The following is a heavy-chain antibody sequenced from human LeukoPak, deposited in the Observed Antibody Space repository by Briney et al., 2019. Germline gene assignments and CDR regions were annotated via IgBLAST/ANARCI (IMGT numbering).Heavy chain of an antibody. J-gene: IGHJ4*02. CDR1: GFTFSSYA. CDR3: ASEPDSGYDWVNDY. Sequence: GGSLRLSCAASGFTFSSYAMHWVRQAPGKGLEWVAVISYDGSNKYYADSVKGRFTISRDNSKNTLYLQMNSLRAEDTALYYCASEPDSGYDWVNDYWGQGTLVTVSS. CDR2: ISYDGSNK. D-gene: IGHD5-12*01. V-gene: IGHV3-30*04.